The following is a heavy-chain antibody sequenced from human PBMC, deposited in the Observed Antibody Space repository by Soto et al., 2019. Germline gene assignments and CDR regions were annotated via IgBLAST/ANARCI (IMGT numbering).Heavy chain of an antibody. D-gene: IGHD4-17*01. Sequence: QVQLVESGGGVVQPGRSLRLSCAASGFTFSSYGMHWVRQAPGKGLEWVAVISYDGSNKYYADSVKGRFTISRDNSKNTQYLQMNSLRAEDTAVYYCAFPPDYGDYQDYWGQGTLVTVSS. CDR2: ISYDGSNK. CDR3: AFPPDYGDYQDY. J-gene: IGHJ4*02. V-gene: IGHV3-30*03. CDR1: GFTFSSYG.